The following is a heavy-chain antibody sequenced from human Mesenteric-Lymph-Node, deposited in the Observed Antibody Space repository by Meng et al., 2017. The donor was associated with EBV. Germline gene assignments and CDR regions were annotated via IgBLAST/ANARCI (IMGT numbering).Heavy chain of an antibody. CDR3: GHRRYSNYGWFDP. CDR1: GFSLDTSGVS. Sequence: QITLNESGPTLVKPTQTLTLTCTLSGFSLDTSGVSVGWIRQPPVKALEWLAVIYWDDDKRYNPSLKNRLTVTRDTSKNQVVLTMTNMDPVDTATYYCGHRRYSNYGWFDPWGQGTLVTVAS. V-gene: IGHV2-5*02. J-gene: IGHJ5*02. D-gene: IGHD4-11*01. CDR2: IYWDDDK.